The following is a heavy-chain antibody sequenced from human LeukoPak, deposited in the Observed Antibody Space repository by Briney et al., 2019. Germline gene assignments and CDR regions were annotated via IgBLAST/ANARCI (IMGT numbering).Heavy chain of an antibody. CDR1: GYSFTSYW. J-gene: IGHJ6*03. D-gene: IGHD6-25*01. Sequence: GESLKISCKGSGYSFTSYWIGWVRQMPGKGLEWMGIIYPDDSDTRYSPAFQGQVTISVDKSIRTAYLQWSSVKASDTAIYYCTRRSGSTLFYYYMDVWGKGTTVTVSS. CDR2: IYPDDSDT. CDR3: TRRSGSTLFYYYMDV. V-gene: IGHV5-51*01.